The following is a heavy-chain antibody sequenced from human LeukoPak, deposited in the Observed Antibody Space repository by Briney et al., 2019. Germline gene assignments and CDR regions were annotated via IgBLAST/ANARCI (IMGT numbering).Heavy chain of an antibody. V-gene: IGHV1-18*01. CDR3: ARVGGPWIQLWLFDY. CDR1: GGTFSSCG. J-gene: IGHJ4*02. Sequence: ASVKVSCKASGGTFSSCGISWVRQAPGQGLEGMGWISAYNGNTNYAQKLQGRVTMTTDTSTSTAYMELRSLRSDDTAVYYCARVGGPWIQLWLFDYWGQGTLVTVSS. CDR2: ISAYNGNT. D-gene: IGHD5-18*01.